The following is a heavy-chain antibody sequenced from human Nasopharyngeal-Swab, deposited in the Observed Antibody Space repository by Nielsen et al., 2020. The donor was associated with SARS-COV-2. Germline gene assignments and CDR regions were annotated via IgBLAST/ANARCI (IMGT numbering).Heavy chain of an antibody. Sequence: GESLKISCAASGFTFSSYAMSWVRQAPGKGLEWVSAISGSGGSTYYADSVKGRFTISRDNSKNTLYLQMNSLRAEDKAVYYCAKGLWFGELLSGLNYWGQGTLVTVSS. V-gene: IGHV3-23*01. CDR2: ISGSGGST. CDR3: AKGLWFGELLSGLNY. CDR1: GFTFSSYA. D-gene: IGHD3-10*01. J-gene: IGHJ4*02.